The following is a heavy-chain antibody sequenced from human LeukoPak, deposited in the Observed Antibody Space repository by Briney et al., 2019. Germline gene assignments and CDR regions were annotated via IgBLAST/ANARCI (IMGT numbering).Heavy chain of an antibody. V-gene: IGHV3-7*01. CDR3: ARTTPYYGTGDWFNP. D-gene: IGHD3-10*01. CDR1: GFTFSSYW. CDR2: IKRDGSEK. J-gene: IGHJ5*02. Sequence: GGSLRLSCAASGFTFSSYWMSWVRQAPGKGLEWVANIKRDGSEKYYVDSVKGRFTISRDNAKNSLYLQMNSLRAEDTAVYYCARTTPYYGTGDWFNPWGQGTLVTVSS.